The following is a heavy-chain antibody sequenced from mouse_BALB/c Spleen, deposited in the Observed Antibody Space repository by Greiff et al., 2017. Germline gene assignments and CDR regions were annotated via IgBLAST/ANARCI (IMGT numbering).Heavy chain of an antibody. V-gene: IGHV1-9*01. J-gene: IGHJ4*01. CDR2: ILPGSGST. CDR1: GYTFSSYW. Sequence: QVQLQQSGAELMKPGASVKISCKATGYTFSSYWIEWVKQRPGHGLEWIGEILPGSGSTNYNEKFKGKATFTADTSSNTAYMQLSSLTSEDSAVYYCARRYYRYDPYAMDSWGQGTSVTVSS. D-gene: IGHD2-14*01. CDR3: ARRYYRYDPYAMDS.